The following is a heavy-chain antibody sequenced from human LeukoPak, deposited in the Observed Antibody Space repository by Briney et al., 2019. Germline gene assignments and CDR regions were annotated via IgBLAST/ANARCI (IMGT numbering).Heavy chain of an antibody. CDR2: VYSSGST. CDR3: MRHKAWDGDYEA. D-gene: IGHD4-17*01. V-gene: IGHV4-59*08. J-gene: IGHJ5*02. Sequence: SETLSLTCTVSGGSISGYYCSWIRQPPGKGLEWIGYVYSSGSTDYNPSLKSRVTISKATSNNQFSLKLTSVTAADTAVYYCMRHKAWDGDYEAWGQGTLVTVSS. CDR1: GGSISGYY.